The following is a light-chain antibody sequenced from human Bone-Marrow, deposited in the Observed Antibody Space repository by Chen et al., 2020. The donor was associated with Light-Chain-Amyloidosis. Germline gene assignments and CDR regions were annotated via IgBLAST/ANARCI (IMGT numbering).Light chain of an antibody. Sequence: SEVLTQPYSVSVAPGQTRTHAGGRNNTGSTSVHWYQQTPGQAPLLVVYDDRNRPSGIPKRLSGSNSGNTATLTISRVEAGDEADYYCQVWDRSSDRPVFGGGTKLTVL. CDR1: NTGSTS. V-gene: IGLV3-21*02. CDR2: DDR. CDR3: QVWDRSSDRPV. J-gene: IGLJ3*02.